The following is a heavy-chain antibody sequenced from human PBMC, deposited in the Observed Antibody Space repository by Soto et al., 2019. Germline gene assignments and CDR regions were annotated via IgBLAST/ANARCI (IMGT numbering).Heavy chain of an antibody. V-gene: IGHV1-3*01. D-gene: IGHD1-1*01. Sequence: ASVKVSCKASGYTFTSYAMHWVRQAPGQRLEWMGWVNAGNGNTKYSQKFQGWVTMTRDTSISTAYMELSRLRSDDTAVYYCARGYNWNDLGFDYWGQGTLVTVSS. CDR1: GYTFTSYA. CDR3: ARGYNWNDLGFDY. J-gene: IGHJ4*02. CDR2: VNAGNGNT.